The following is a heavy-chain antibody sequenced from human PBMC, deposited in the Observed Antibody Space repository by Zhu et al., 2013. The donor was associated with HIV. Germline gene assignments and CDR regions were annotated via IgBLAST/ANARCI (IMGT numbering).Heavy chain of an antibody. Sequence: EVQLVESGGGLVQPGGSLKLSCAASGFTFSGSAMHWVRQASGKGLEWVGRIRSKANSYATAYAASVKGRFTISRDDSKNTAYLQMNSLKTEDTAVYYCARGGPYGRYTGKVPGWGQGTLVTVSS. CDR2: IRSKANSYAT. J-gene: IGHJ4*02. CDR3: ARGGPYGRYTGKVPG. D-gene: IGHD3-9*01. CDR1: GFTFSGSA. V-gene: IGHV3-73*02.